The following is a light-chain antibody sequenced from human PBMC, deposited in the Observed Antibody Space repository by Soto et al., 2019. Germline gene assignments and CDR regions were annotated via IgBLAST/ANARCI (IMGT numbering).Light chain of an antibody. CDR3: SSYTSSSTPSV. Sequence: QSALTQPASVSGSPGQSITISCTGTSSDVGGYNYVSWYQQRPGKAPKLMIYEVSNRPSGVSNRFSGSKSGNTASLTISGLQAEDEADYYCSSYTSSSTPSVFGTGTKVTVL. V-gene: IGLV2-14*01. CDR1: SSDVGGYNY. CDR2: EVS. J-gene: IGLJ1*01.